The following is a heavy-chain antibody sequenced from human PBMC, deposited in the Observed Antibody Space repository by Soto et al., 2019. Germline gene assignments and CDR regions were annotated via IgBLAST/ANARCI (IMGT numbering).Heavy chain of an antibody. V-gene: IGHV4-34*01. CDR1: GGSFSGYY. Sequence: SETLSLTCAVYGGSFSGYYWSWIRQPPGKGLEWIGEINHSGSTNYNPSLKSRVTISVDTSKNQFSLKLSSVTAADTAVYYCARGQDLKGSRVPAAPRVSWFDPWGQGTLVTVSS. CDR3: ARGQDLKGSRVPAAPRVSWFDP. J-gene: IGHJ5*02. CDR2: INHSGST. D-gene: IGHD2-2*01.